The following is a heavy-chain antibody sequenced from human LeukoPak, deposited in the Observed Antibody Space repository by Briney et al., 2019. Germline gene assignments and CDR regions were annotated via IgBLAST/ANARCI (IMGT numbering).Heavy chain of an antibody. J-gene: IGHJ3*01. D-gene: IGHD3-3*01. CDR3: ARVPYYDFQADAFDV. CDR2: TYYRSKWYN. Sequence: SQTLSLTCAISGDSFSANGAAWNWIRQSPSRGLGWLGRTYYRSKWYNDYAVSVKSRITINPDTSKNQFSLQLNSVTPEDTAVYYCARVPYYDFQADAFDVWGQGTMSPSLQ. CDR1: GDSFSANGAA. V-gene: IGHV6-1*01.